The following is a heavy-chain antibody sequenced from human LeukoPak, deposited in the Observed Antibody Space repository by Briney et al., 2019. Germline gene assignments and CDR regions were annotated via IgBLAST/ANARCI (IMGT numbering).Heavy chain of an antibody. V-gene: IGHV1-69*05. D-gene: IGHD2-2*02. CDR1: GGTFSRDT. CDR2: IIPIFGTA. J-gene: IGHJ6*03. Sequence: SVKVSCKASGGTFSRDTISWVRQAPGQGLEWMGGIIPIFGTANYAQKFQGRVTITTDESTSTAYMELSSLRSEDTAVYYCARGFDCSSTSCYTGYYYYYMDVWGKGTTVTVSS. CDR3: ARGFDCSSTSCYTGYYYYYMDV.